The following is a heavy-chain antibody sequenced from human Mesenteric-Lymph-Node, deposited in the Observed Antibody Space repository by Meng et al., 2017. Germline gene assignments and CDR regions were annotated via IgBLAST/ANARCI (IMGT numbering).Heavy chain of an antibody. J-gene: IGHJ4*02. CDR1: GGSISSSSSY. V-gene: IGHV3-33*08. CDR3: ARWEWQHVAYFDY. Sequence: QLQLQGSGPGLVKPSEILSLTCTVSGGSISSSSSYWGWVRQPPGKGLEWVAVIWPDGRNEYYADSVKGRFTISRENSKNTLYLQMNILRAEDTAVYYCARWEWQHVAYFDYWGQGTLVTVSS. CDR2: IWPDGRNE. D-gene: IGHD3-3*01.